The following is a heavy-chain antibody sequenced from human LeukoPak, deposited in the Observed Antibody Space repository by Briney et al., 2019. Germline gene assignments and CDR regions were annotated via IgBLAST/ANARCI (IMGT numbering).Heavy chain of an antibody. V-gene: IGHV1-8*02. CDR3: ARGAGSYYVSYDY. D-gene: IGHD1-26*01. Sequence: VKVSCKASGYTFTGYFMHWVRQATGQGLEWMGWMNPNSGNTGYAQKFQGRVTMTRNTSISTAYMELSSLRSEDTAVYYCARGAGSYYVSYDYWGQGTLVTVSS. CDR1: GYTFTGYF. J-gene: IGHJ4*02. CDR2: MNPNSGNT.